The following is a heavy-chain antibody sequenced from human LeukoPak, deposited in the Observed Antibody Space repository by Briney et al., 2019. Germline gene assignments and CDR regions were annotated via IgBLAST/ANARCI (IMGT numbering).Heavy chain of an antibody. D-gene: IGHD6-13*01. Sequence: ASVKVSCKASGYTFTSYAMNWVRQAPGQGLEWMGIINPSGGSTSYAQKFQGRVTMTRDTSTSTVYMELSSLRSEDTAVYYCARDIAAAFDYWGQGTLVTVSS. CDR2: INPSGGST. V-gene: IGHV1-46*01. CDR3: ARDIAAAFDY. CDR1: GYTFTSYA. J-gene: IGHJ4*02.